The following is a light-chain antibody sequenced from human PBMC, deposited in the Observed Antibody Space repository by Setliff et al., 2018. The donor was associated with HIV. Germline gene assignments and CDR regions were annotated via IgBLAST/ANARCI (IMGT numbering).Light chain of an antibody. CDR1: SSDVGRYDS. J-gene: IGLJ2*01. CDR3: SSYTTSRTLI. CDR2: DVS. Sequence: SALTQPASVSGSPGQSVTISCTGTSSDVGRYDSVSWYQQHPGKAPKVMLHDVSNRPSGVSNRFSGSKSDNTASLTISGLQAEDEGDYYCSSYTTSRTLIFGGGTKVTVL. V-gene: IGLV2-14*03.